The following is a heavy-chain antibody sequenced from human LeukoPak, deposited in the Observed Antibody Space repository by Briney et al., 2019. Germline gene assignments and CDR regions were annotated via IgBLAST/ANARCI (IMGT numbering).Heavy chain of an antibody. J-gene: IGHJ6*03. CDR1: GYTLTELS. CDR2: FDPEDGET. CDR3: ATDHPPFIRYYYMDV. Sequence: ASVKVSCKVSGYTLTELSMHWVRQAPGKRLEWMGGFDPEDGETIYAQKFQGRVTMTEDTSTDTAYMELSSLRSEDTAVYYCATDHPPFIRYYYMDVWGKGTTVTVSS. V-gene: IGHV1-24*01.